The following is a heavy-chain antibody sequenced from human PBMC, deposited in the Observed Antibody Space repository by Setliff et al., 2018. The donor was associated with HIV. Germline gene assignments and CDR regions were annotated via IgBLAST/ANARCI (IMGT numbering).Heavy chain of an antibody. V-gene: IGHV4-34*01. CDR3: ARGVITFGGLIGPLPS. CDR1: GASFSGYY. Sequence: LSLTCAIYGASFSGYYWSWIRQPPGKGLEWIGEINDSGSTNYNPSLKSRVTMSGDTSKNQFSLNLTSVTAADTAVYYCARGVITFGGLIGPLPSWGQGALVTVS. J-gene: IGHJ5*02. CDR2: INDSGST. D-gene: IGHD3-16*02.